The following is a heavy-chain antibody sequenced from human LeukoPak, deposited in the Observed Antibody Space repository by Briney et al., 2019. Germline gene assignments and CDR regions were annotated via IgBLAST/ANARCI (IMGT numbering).Heavy chain of an antibody. V-gene: IGHV1-69*13. CDR3: AREYCSSTSCYGWFDP. Sequence: ASVKVSCKASGGTFSSYAISWVRQAPGQGLEWMGGIIPIFGTANYAQKFQGRVTITADESTSTAYMELSSLRSEDTAVYYCAREYCSSTSCYGWFDPWGQGTLVTVSS. D-gene: IGHD2-2*01. CDR2: IIPIFGTA. J-gene: IGHJ5*02. CDR1: GGTFSSYA.